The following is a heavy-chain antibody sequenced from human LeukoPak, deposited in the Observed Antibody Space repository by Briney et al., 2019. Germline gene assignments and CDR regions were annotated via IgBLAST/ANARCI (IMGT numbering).Heavy chain of an antibody. Sequence: SQTLSLTCTVSDGSISSGGYYWSWIRQHPGKGLEWIGYIYYSGSTYYNPSLKRRVTISVDTSKNQFSLKLSSVTAADTAVYYCARDRLESDGMDVWGQGTTVTVSS. CDR3: ARDRLESDGMDV. D-gene: IGHD3-3*01. CDR2: IYYSGST. CDR1: DGSISSGGYY. V-gene: IGHV4-31*03. J-gene: IGHJ6*02.